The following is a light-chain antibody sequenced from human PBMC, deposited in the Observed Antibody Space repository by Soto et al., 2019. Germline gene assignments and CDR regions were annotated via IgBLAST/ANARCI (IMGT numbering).Light chain of an antibody. CDR3: ISYISCITRLYV. Sequence: QSALTQPASVSGSPGQSLTISCTGTSSDVGGYNYVSWYQQHPGKAPKLMIYDVSNRPSGVSNRFSGSNSGNTASLTISRLQAEDEADDYCISYISCITRLYVFGIGTKLTVL. V-gene: IGLV2-14*01. J-gene: IGLJ1*01. CDR1: SSDVGGYNY. CDR2: DVS.